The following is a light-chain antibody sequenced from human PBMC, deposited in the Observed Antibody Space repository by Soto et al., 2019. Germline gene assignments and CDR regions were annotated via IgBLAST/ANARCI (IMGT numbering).Light chain of an antibody. CDR2: GAS. J-gene: IGKJ1*01. Sequence: EIVMTQSPATLSVSPGERATLSCRASQSVSSNLAWYQQKPGQAPRLLIYGASTRATGVPVRFIGSGSGTEFILTISSLQSEDFAVYYCQHYNNWPPWTFGQGTKVEIK. V-gene: IGKV3-15*01. CDR1: QSVSSN. CDR3: QHYNNWPPWT.